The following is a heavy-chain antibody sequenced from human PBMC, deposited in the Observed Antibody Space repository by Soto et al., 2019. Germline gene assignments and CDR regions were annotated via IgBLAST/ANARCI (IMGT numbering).Heavy chain of an antibody. CDR1: GFSFDDYA. Sequence: EVKLVESGGGWVQPGRSLRLSCAASGFSFDDYAMHWVRQLPGKGLEWVAGIGWRSFTLGYANSVKGRFTISRDNAQNFLYLQMDDLRAEDSALYFCAKDRLASSRGRFDVWGQRTLVTVSS. D-gene: IGHD2-21*01. J-gene: IGHJ4*02. V-gene: IGHV3-9*01. CDR2: IGWRSFTL. CDR3: AKDRLASSRGRFDV.